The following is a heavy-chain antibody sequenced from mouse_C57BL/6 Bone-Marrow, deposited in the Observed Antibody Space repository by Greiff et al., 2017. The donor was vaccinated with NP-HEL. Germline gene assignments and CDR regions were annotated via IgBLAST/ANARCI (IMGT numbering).Heavy chain of an antibody. CDR1: GYTFTDYN. CDR2: INPNNGGT. CDR3: ARLGGYGSSFAWFAY. V-gene: IGHV1-22*01. D-gene: IGHD1-1*01. J-gene: IGHJ3*01. Sequence: EVKLMESGPELVKPGASVKMSCKASGYTFTDYNMHWVKQSHGKSLEWIGYINPNNGGTSYNQKFKGKATLTVNKSSSTAYMELRSLTSEDSAVYYCARLGGYGSSFAWFAYWGQGTLVTVSA.